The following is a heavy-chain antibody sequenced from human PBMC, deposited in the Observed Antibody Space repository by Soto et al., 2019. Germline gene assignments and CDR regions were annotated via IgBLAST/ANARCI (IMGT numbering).Heavy chain of an antibody. CDR2: IYPGDSDR. V-gene: IGHV5-51*01. D-gene: IGHD1-26*01. Sequence: PGESLKISCKGSGYSFDNYWIGWVRQMPGKGLEWMAIIYPGDSDRRYSPSFQGQVTISADQSISTAYLQWSSLKASDTAIYYCVRYRSRDYYYGMDVWGQGTTVTVSS. CDR1: GYSFDNYW. J-gene: IGHJ6*02. CDR3: VRYRSRDYYYGMDV.